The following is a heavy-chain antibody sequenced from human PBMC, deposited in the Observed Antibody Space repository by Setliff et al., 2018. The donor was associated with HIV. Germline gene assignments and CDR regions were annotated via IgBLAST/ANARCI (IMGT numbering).Heavy chain of an antibody. CDR3: VKSQSQWLRFDVFDL. Sequence: GGSLRLSCSASGFTFSSYWMTWVRQPPGKGLEWVANIKQDGNEEDYLDSVKGRFTISRDNAKNSPYLQMNTLRAEDSAVYYCVKSQSQWLRFDVFDLWGQGTMVTVSS. CDR1: GFTFSSYW. J-gene: IGHJ3*01. CDR2: IKQDGNEE. D-gene: IGHD5-12*01. V-gene: IGHV3-7*05.